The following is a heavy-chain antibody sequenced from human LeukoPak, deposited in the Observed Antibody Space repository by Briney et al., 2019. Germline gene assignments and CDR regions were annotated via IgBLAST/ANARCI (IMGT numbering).Heavy chain of an antibody. J-gene: IGHJ4*02. V-gene: IGHV4-59*01. CDR1: GGSISSYY. CDR2: IYYSGST. CDR3: AREITLTGYKFGLGFNY. D-gene: IGHD5-12*01. Sequence: SETLSLTCTVSGGSISSYYWSWIRQPPGKGLEWIGYIYYSGSTNYNPSLKSRVTISVDTSKNQFSLKLRSVTAADTAVYYCAREITLTGYKFGLGFNYWGQGTLVTVSS.